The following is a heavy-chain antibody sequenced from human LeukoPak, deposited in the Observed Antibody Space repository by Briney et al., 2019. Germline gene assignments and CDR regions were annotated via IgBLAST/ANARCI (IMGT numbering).Heavy chain of an antibody. D-gene: IGHD3-10*01. CDR1: GGSIGSYY. J-gene: IGHJ6*02. CDR2: IYYSGST. V-gene: IGHV4-59*08. Sequence: KPSETLSLTCTVSGGSIGSYYWSWIRQPPGKGLEWIGYIYYSGSTNYNPSLKSRVTISVDTSKNQFSLKLSSVTAPDTAVYYCAGEGSGRGRYYGMGVWGQGTTVTVSS. CDR3: AGEGSGRGRYYGMGV.